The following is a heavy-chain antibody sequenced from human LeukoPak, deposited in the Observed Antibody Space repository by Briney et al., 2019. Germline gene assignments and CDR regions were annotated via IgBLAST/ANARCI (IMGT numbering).Heavy chain of an antibody. CDR2: ISSSGSTK. V-gene: IGHV3-11*01. CDR3: ARDRAGTTMRNWFDP. J-gene: IGHJ5*02. D-gene: IGHD2/OR15-2a*01. CDR1: GFTFSDYY. Sequence: GGSLRLSCAASGFTFSDYYMSWIRQAPGKGLEWVSYISSSGSTKYYADSVKGRFTISRDNTKNSLYLQMNSLRAEDTAVYYCARDRAGTTMRNWFDPWGQGTLVTVSS.